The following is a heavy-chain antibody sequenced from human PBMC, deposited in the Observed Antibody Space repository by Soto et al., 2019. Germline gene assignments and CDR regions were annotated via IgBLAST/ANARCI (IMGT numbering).Heavy chain of an antibody. CDR3: VRYCSTTKCPFDY. Sequence: SETLSFTCTVSGGSTSSGGSYWGWIRQPPGKGLEWIGYIYYSGNTYFNPSLKSRVTLSVDTSKNQFSLNLSSVTAADTAVYYCVRYCSTTKCPFDYWGHGTLVTISS. J-gene: IGHJ4*01. CDR2: IYYSGNT. CDR1: GGSTSSGGSY. D-gene: IGHD2-2*01. V-gene: IGHV4-30-4*01.